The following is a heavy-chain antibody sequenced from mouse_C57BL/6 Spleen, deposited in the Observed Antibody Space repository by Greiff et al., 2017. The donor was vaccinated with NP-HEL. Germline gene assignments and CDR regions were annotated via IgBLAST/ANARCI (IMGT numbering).Heavy chain of an antibody. D-gene: IGHD1-1*01. V-gene: IGHV1-26*01. J-gene: IGHJ1*03. CDR1: GYTFTDYY. CDR3: ARLDGSYFDV. CDR2: INPNNGGT. Sequence: VQLQQSGPELVKPGASVKISCKASGYTFTDYYMNWVKQSHGKSLEWIGDINPNNGGTSYNQKFKGKATLTVDKSSSTAYMELRSLTSEDSAVYYCARLDGSYFDVWGTGTTVTVSS.